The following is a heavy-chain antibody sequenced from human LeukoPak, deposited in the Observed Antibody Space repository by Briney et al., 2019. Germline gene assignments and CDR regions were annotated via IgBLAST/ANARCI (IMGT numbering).Heavy chain of an antibody. J-gene: IGHJ4*02. CDR3: ARARIVGPTNFDY. CDR2: IYYSGST. Sequence: SETLSLTCTVSGGSINNYYWSWIRQPPGKGLGWIGYIYYSGSTNYNPSLKSRVTISVDTSKNQFSLKLSSVTAADTAVYYCARARIVGPTNFDYWGQGTLVTVSS. V-gene: IGHV4-59*01. D-gene: IGHD1-26*01. CDR1: GGSINNYY.